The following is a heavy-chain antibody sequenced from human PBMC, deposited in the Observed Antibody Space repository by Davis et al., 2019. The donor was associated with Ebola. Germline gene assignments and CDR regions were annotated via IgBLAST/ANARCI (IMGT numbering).Heavy chain of an antibody. CDR1: GFTFCSYA. V-gene: IGHV3-23*01. D-gene: IGHD6-6*01. Sequence: GESLKTSCVASGFTFCSYAMSLVRLVPGKGLEWVSTITCRYDTHSTDSVRGRFTISRDNSTNTLYLQMNCLRAEDTALYYGAELHSSSSHIWGQGTLVTVSS. J-gene: IGHJ4*02. CDR3: AELHSSSSHI. CDR2: ITCRYDT.